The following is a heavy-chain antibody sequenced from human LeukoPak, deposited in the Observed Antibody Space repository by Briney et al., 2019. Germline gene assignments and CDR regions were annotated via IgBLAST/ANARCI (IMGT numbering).Heavy chain of an antibody. CDR2: ISYSGST. CDR3: ARDLGSSGASWFVP. Sequence: SETLTLTCTVSGGSISSYYWSWIWQPPGKGLEWIGYISYSGSTNYNPSLKSRVTISIDTSKNQFSLKLSSVTAADTAVYYCARDLGSSGASWFVPWGQGTLVTVSS. CDR1: GGSISSYY. V-gene: IGHV4-59*01. J-gene: IGHJ5*02. D-gene: IGHD2-15*01.